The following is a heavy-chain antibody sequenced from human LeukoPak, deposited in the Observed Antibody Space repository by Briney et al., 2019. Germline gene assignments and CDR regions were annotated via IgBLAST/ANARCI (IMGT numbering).Heavy chain of an antibody. J-gene: IGHJ4*02. CDR3: ARGGSGYYYDLDY. V-gene: IGHV4-61*01. CDR2: IYYSGST. Sequence: PSETLPPTCTVPGGYFSSRSHYWGWFRPPPGKRLEWIGYIYYSGSTNYNPSLKSRVTISVDTSKNQCSLKLSSVTAADTAVYYCARGGSGYYYDLDYWGQGTLVTVSS. CDR1: GGYFSSRSHY. D-gene: IGHD3-22*01.